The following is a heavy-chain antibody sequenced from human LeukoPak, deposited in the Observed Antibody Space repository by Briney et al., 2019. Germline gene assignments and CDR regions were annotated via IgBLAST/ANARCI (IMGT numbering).Heavy chain of an antibody. CDR1: GFTFSSYA. J-gene: IGHJ4*02. Sequence: PGGSLRLSCAASGFTFSSYAMHWVRQAPGKGLEWVAFIRYDGSNKYYADSVKGRFTISGDNSKNTLYLQMNSLRAEDTAVYYCAKSFWWAGPPIDYWGQGTLVTVSS. V-gene: IGHV3-30*02. D-gene: IGHD2-21*01. CDR3: AKSFWWAGPPIDY. CDR2: IRYDGSNK.